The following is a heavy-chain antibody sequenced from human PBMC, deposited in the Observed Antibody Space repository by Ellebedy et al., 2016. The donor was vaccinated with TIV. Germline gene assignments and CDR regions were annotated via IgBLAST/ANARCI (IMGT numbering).Heavy chain of an antibody. CDR3: ARAAAAGFFGYFDL. V-gene: IGHV7-4-1*02. CDR2: INTNTGNP. J-gene: IGHJ2*01. CDR1: GYSFINYA. D-gene: IGHD6-13*01. Sequence: AASVQVSCKASGYSFINYAMNWVRQAPGQGLEWVGWINTNTGNPTYAQGFTGRFVFSLDTSVSTAYLHISSLKAEDTAVYCCARAAAAGFFGYFDLWGRGTLVTVSS.